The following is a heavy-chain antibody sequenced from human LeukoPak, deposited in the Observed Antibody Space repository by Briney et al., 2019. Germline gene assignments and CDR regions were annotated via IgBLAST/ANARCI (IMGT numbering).Heavy chain of an antibody. CDR2: IYSGGST. Sequence: PGGSLRLSCAASGFTLSSNYMSWVRQAPGKGLECVSVIYSGGSTYYADSVKGRFTISRDNSKNTLYLRMNSLRAEDTAVYYCARYPSDQYYCDYWGQGTLVTVSS. CDR1: GFTLSSNY. J-gene: IGHJ4*02. CDR3: ARYPSDQYYCDY. V-gene: IGHV3-53*01.